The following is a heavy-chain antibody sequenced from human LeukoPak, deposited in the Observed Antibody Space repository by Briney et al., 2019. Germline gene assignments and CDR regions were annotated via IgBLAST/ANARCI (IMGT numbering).Heavy chain of an antibody. V-gene: IGHV3-64*01. D-gene: IGHD5-12*01. Sequence: GGSLRLSCAGSGFTFSVYSXXXXXXXXXXXXXXXXXXXPNGDSXYYANSVKGXFXXXXDNSKNTLYLQMGSLRAEDMAMYYCARSLGGYSAYVVNDPYEFWGQGTLVTVSS. CDR3: ARSLGGYSAYVVNDPYEF. J-gene: IGHJ4*02. CDR1: GFTFSVYS. CDR2: XXPNGDSX.